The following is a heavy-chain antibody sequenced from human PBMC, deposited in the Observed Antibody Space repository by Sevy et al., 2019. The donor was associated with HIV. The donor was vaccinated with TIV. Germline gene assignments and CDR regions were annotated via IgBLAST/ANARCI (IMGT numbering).Heavy chain of an antibody. CDR3: ARDLGVLRFLEGAFDI. CDR1: GFTFSSYS. CDR2: ISSSSSTI. V-gene: IGHV3-48*02. D-gene: IGHD3-3*01. Sequence: GGSLRLSCAASGFTFSSYSMNWVRQAPGKGLEWVSYISSSSSTIYYAHSVKGRFTISRDNAKNSLYLQMNSLRDEDTAVYYCARDLGVLRFLEGAFDIWGQGTMVTVSS. J-gene: IGHJ3*02.